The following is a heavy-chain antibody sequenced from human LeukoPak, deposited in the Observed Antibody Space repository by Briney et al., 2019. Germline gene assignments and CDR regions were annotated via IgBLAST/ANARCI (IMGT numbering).Heavy chain of an antibody. V-gene: IGHV3-48*02. D-gene: IGHD2-8*01. Sequence: GGSLRLSCTASGFTLSSYSMNWVRQAPGKGLEWVSHISSANIFYSDSVQGRFTISRDNAKNSLYLQMNSLRDDDTAVYHCARDAFNGRPYLGYYFDYWGQGNLVTVSS. CDR2: ISSANI. J-gene: IGHJ4*02. CDR3: ARDAFNGRPYLGYYFDY. CDR1: GFTLSSYS.